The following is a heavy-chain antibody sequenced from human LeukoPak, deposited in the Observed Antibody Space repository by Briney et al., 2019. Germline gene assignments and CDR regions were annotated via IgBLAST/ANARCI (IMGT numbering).Heavy chain of an antibody. CDR1: GYTFTRYY. CDR2: INPSGGSA. CDR3: ARYNDYVDY. J-gene: IGHJ4*02. D-gene: IGHD3-16*01. V-gene: IGHV1-46*01. Sequence: ASVKVSCKASGYTFTRYYMYWVRQAPGQGLEWMGIINPSGGSATYAQKFQGRVTMTRDTSTNTVYMELSRLRSEDTAVYYCARYNDYVDYWGQGTLVTVSS.